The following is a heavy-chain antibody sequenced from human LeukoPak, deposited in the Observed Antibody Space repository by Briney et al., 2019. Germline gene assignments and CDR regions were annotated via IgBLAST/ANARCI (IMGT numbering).Heavy chain of an antibody. Sequence: GASVKVSCKAPGYTFTSYDINWVRQATGQGLEWMGWMNPNSGNTGYAQKFQGRVTMTRNTSINTAYMELSTLRSEDTAVYYCARVVQSTDSSGFYLPEYFQHWGQGTLVTVSS. CDR3: ARVVQSTDSSGFYLPEYFQH. J-gene: IGHJ1*01. D-gene: IGHD3-22*01. CDR2: MNPNSGNT. V-gene: IGHV1-8*01. CDR1: GYTFTSYD.